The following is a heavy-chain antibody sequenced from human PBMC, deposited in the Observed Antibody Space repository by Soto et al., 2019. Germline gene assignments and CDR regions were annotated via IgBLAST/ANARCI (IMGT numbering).Heavy chain of an antibody. D-gene: IGHD3-3*01. CDR1: GGSISSDDYY. V-gene: IGHV4-30-4*01. CDR3: ARDFWSGYYRYNWFDP. CDR2: IYYSGST. Sequence: PSETLSLTCTVSGGSISSDDYYWSWIRQPPGKGLEWIGYIYYSGSTYYNPSLKSRVTISVDTSKNQFSLKLSSVTAADTAVYYCARDFWSGYYRYNWFDPWGQGTLVTVSS. J-gene: IGHJ5*02.